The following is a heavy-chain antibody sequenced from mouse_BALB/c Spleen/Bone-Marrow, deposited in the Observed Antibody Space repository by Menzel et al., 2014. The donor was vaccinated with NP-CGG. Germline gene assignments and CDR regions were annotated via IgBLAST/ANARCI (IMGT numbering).Heavy chain of an antibody. CDR2: VTYDGSN. CDR3: ARGSGTYFDV. J-gene: IGHJ1*01. V-gene: IGHV3-6*02. D-gene: IGHD4-1*01. CDR1: GYSITSGYY. Sequence: EVRLQQSGPGLVKPSQSPSLTCSVTGYSITSGYYWNWIRQFPGSKLEWMGYVTYDGSNNYNPSLKNRSSITRDTSKNQFFLKLNSVTTEDTATYYCARGSGTYFDVWGAGTTVTVSS.